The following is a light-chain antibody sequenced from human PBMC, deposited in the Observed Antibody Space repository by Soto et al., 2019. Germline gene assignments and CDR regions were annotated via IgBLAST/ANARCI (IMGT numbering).Light chain of an antibody. Sequence: EIVLTQSAGTLSLSPGERATLSCRASHSVSSSYLAWYQQKPGQTPRLLIFGAASRATGIPDRFSGRGSGTDFTLTISSLQPEDFATYYCQQLNSYPITFCQGTRLEIK. CDR3: QQLNSYPIT. CDR2: GAA. J-gene: IGKJ5*01. V-gene: IGKV3-20*01. CDR1: HSVSSSY.